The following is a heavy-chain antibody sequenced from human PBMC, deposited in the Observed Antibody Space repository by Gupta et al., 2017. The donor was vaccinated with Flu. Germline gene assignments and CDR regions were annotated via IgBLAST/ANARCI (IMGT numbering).Heavy chain of an antibody. CDR2: IYWDEDK. CDR3: VHSTRVTWERYDFDL. J-gene: IGHJ4*02. V-gene: IGHV2-5*02. D-gene: IGHD1-26*01. Sequence: QITLKESGPTLVKPTQTLTLTCTFSGFSLSTSGVGVGWIRQPPGEALEWLALIYWDEDKRYSPSLESRLTITKDTSKNQVILTMTNMDPVDTATYYCVHSTRVTWERYDFDLWGQGTLVTVSS. CDR1: GFSLSTSGVG.